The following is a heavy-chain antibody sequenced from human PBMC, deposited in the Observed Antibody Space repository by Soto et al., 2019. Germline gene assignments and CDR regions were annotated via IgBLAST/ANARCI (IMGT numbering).Heavy chain of an antibody. Sequence: QVQLEESGGGVVQPGRSLRLSCAASGFTFSIYGMHWVRQAPGKGLEWVASLWADGSHECYADSVKGRFTVSRDNSKSTVYLQMNSRRAEDAGLYYCAIEPTGGNDAFDIWGQGTMVTVSS. CDR2: LWADGSHE. J-gene: IGHJ3*02. V-gene: IGHV3-33*01. CDR3: AIEPTGGNDAFDI. CDR1: GFTFSIYG. D-gene: IGHD3-16*01.